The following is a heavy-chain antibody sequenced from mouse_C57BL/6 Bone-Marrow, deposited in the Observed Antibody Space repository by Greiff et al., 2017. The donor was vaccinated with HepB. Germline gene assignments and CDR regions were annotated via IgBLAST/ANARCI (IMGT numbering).Heavy chain of an antibody. V-gene: IGHV7-4*01. D-gene: IGHD1-1*01. CDR3: VKAVTSGSSYTWFAY. J-gene: IGHJ3*01. Sequence: EVKLMESGGGLVQPGASLRLSCAASGFTFNDYQMSWVRQAPGKAPEWLALIRNKANGYTTEYTASVKGRFTISRANSQNILYLQMITLRAEDSATSYCVKAVTSGSSYTWFAYWGQGTLVTVSA. CDR1: GFTFNDYQ. CDR2: IRNKANGYTT.